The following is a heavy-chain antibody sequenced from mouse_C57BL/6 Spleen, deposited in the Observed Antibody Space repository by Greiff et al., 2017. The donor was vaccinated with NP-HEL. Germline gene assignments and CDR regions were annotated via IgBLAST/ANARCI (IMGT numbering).Heavy chain of an antibody. CDR3: TRSRPPALWFAY. D-gene: IGHD6-1*01. V-gene: IGHV1-15*01. CDR2: IDPETGGT. Sequence: VQLQESGAELVRPGASVTLSCKASGYTFTDYEMHWVKQTPVHGLEWIGAIDPETGGTAYNQKFKGKAILTADKSSSTAYMELRSLTSEDSAVYYCTRSRPPALWFAYWGQGTLVTVSA. J-gene: IGHJ3*01. CDR1: GYTFTDYE.